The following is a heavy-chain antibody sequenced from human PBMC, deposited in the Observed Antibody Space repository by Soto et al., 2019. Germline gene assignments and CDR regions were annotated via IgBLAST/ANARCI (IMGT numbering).Heavy chain of an antibody. CDR2: IYYSGST. Sequence: PSETLSLTCTVSGGSISSGGYYWSWIRQHPGKGLEWIGYIYYSGSTYYNPSLKSRVTISVDTSKNQFSLKLSSVTAEDTAVYYCARGQLERRRPSIFGAFQPLYDAFHIWGQATMVTVSS. D-gene: IGHD1-1*01. CDR3: ARGQLERRRPSIFGAFQPLYDAFHI. V-gene: IGHV4-31*03. J-gene: IGHJ3*02. CDR1: GGSISSGGYY.